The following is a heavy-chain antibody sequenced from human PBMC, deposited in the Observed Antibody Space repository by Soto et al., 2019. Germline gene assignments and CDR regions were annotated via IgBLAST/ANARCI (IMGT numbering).Heavy chain of an antibody. D-gene: IGHD3-16*01. V-gene: IGHV3-7*05. CDR1: GFTFSTYW. CDR2: IKEDGSEE. Sequence: EVQLVESGGGLVQPGGSLRLSCAASGFTFSTYWMNWVRQAPGKGLQWVANIKEDGSEEYYVDSVKGRFTISRDNAKNSLYLDMNSLRGEDKAVYYCARDWGAPGRGSALGYYYHFGMDVW. J-gene: IGHJ6*01. CDR3: ARDWGAPGRGSALGYYYHFGMDV.